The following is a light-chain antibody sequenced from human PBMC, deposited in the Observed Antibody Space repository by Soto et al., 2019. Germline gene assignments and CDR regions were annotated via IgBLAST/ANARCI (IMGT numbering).Light chain of an antibody. Sequence: QSALTQPASVSGSPGQSITISCTGTSSDVGGYNYVSWYQQHPGKAPKLMIYEVSNRPSGVSNRFSGSKSGNTASLTISGLQAEDAADYYCSSYTSSSILVFGGGTKLTVL. J-gene: IGLJ2*01. CDR3: SSYTSSSILV. CDR1: SSDVGGYNY. V-gene: IGLV2-14*01. CDR2: EVS.